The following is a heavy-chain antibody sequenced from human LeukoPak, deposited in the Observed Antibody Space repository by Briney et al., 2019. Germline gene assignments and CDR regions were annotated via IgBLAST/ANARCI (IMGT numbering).Heavy chain of an antibody. CDR3: ARGRIETPRASYY. CDR2: ISASSNTI. CDR1: GFTFSTYT. Sequence: PGGSLRLSCAASGFTFSTYTMNWVRQAPGKGLEWVSYISASSNTIYYADSVKGRFTISRDNAKNSLYLQMNSLRDEDTAVYYCARGRIETPRASYYWGQGTLVTVSS. D-gene: IGHD3-10*01. J-gene: IGHJ4*02. V-gene: IGHV3-48*02.